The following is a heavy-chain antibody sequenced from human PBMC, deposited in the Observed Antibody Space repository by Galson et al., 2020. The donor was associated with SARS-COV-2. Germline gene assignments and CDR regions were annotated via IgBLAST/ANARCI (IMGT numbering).Heavy chain of an antibody. CDR1: GFTFSRYW. Sequence: AGSLTLSCAASGFTFSRYWMHWVRQPPGKGLVWVSRINDDSSSTNYADSVKGRFTISSDNANNTLYLEMNSLRDEDSAVYFCVRDFTESEHDCWGQGVLVTVSS. V-gene: IGHV3-74*01. J-gene: IGHJ4*02. CDR2: INDDSSST. CDR3: VRDFTESEHDC.